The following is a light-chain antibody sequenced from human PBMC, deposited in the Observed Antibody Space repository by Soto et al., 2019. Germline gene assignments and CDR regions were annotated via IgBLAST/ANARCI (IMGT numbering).Light chain of an antibody. CDR2: GAS. CDR3: QHSYNTPIT. V-gene: IGKV1-39*01. CDR1: QSISIY. J-gene: IGKJ5*01. Sequence: DIQMTQSPSSLSAFVGDRVTIRCRASQSISIYLNWYQQKPGKAPNLLIYGASNLQSGVPSRFSGSGSGTDFTLTISSLHPEDFATYYCQHSYNTPITFGQGTRLEIK.